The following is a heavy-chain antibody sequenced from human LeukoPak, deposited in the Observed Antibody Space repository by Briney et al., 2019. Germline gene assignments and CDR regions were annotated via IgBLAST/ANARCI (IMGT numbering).Heavy chain of an antibody. CDR2: ISYDGSNK. J-gene: IGHJ3*02. CDR1: GFTFSSYA. D-gene: IGHD4-23*01. V-gene: IGHV3-30*04. Sequence: GGSLRLSCAAPGFTFSSYAMHWVRQAPGKGLEWVAVISYDGSNKYYADSVKGRFTISRDNSKNTLYLQMNSLRAEDTAVYYCARDYGGNDAFDIWGQGTMVTVSS. CDR3: ARDYGGNDAFDI.